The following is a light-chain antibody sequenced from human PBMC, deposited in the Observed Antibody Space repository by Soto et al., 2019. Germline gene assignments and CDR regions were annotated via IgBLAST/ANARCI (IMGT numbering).Light chain of an antibody. CDR1: QSISNY. CDR3: QQSDSSPLT. J-gene: IGKJ5*01. Sequence: DIQMTQSPSSLSASVGGRVTITCRASQSISNYLNWYQQKPGKAPKLLIYGASSLQSGVPSRFSGSGSGTDFTLTISSLQPEDFATYFCQQSDSSPLTFGQGTRLDIK. CDR2: GAS. V-gene: IGKV1-39*01.